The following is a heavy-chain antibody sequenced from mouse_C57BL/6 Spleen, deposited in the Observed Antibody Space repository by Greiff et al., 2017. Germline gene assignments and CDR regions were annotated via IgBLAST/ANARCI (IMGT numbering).Heavy chain of an antibody. Sequence: QVQLQQPGAELVMPGASVKLSCKASGYTFTSYWMHWVKQRPGQGLEWIGEIDPSDSYTNYNQKFKGKSTLTVDKASSTAYMQLSSLTSEDSAVYYCARPGREYAMDYWGPGTSVTVSS. CDR3: ARPGREYAMDY. CDR1: GYTFTSYW. V-gene: IGHV1-69*01. CDR2: IDPSDSYT. D-gene: IGHD3-3*01. J-gene: IGHJ4*01.